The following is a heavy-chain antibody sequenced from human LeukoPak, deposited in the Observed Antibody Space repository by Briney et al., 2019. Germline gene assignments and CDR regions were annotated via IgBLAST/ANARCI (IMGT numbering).Heavy chain of an antibody. J-gene: IGHJ5*02. D-gene: IGHD3-22*01. CDR3: ARTYYYDSSGYYYGWFDP. CDR2: IIPIFGTA. Sequence: ASVKVSCKASRGTFSSYAISWVRQAPGQGLEWMGGIIPIFGTANYAQKFQGRVTITADKSTSTAYMELSSLRSEDTAVYYCARTYYYDSSGYYYGWFDPWGQGTLVTVSS. CDR1: RGTFSSYA. V-gene: IGHV1-69*06.